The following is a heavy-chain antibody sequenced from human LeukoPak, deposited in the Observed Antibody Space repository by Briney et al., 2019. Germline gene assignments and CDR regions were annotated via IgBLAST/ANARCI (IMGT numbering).Heavy chain of an antibody. CDR2: ISSSSSYI. Sequence: PGGSLRLSCAASGFTFSSYSMTWVRQAPGKGLEWVSSISSSSSYIYYADSVKGRFTISRDNAKNSLYLQMNSLRAEDTAVYYCARDSNNEITYDYWGQGTLVTVSS. J-gene: IGHJ4*02. D-gene: IGHD3-10*01. CDR3: ARDSNNEITYDY. V-gene: IGHV3-21*01. CDR1: GFTFSSYS.